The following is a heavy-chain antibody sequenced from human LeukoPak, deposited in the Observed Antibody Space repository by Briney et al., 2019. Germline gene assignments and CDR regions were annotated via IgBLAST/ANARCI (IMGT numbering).Heavy chain of an antibody. CDR3: AREGVAAAGKLDY. V-gene: IGHV4-59*01. J-gene: IGHJ4*02. CDR2: IYYSGNT. D-gene: IGHD6-13*01. CDR1: GGSIGNYY. Sequence: AEPLCLPCTVSGGSIGNYYWSWSRQPPGKGLEWIGYIYYSGNTNYNPSLKSRVTISLDPSKNQFSITLDSVTAADTAVYYCAREGVAAAGKLDYWGQGTVDTVSS.